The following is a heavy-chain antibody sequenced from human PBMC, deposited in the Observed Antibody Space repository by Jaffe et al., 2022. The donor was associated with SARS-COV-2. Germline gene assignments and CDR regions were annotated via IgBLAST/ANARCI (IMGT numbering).Heavy chain of an antibody. Sequence: EVQLLESGGGLVQPGGSLRLSCAASGFTFSSYAMSWVRQAPGKGLEWVSAISGSGGSTYYADSVKGRFTISRDNSKNTLYLQMNSLRAEDTAVYYCAGGKGTGYHPQAGDYYYGMDVWGQGTTVTVSS. V-gene: IGHV3-23*01. CDR1: GFTFSSYA. D-gene: IGHD3-9*01. CDR2: ISGSGGST. CDR3: AGGKGTGYHPQAGDYYYGMDV. J-gene: IGHJ6*02.